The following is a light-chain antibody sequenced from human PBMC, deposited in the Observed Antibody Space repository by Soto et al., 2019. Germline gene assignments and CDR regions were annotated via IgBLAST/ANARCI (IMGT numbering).Light chain of an antibody. Sequence: EIVLTQSPGTLSLSPGERATLSCRASQSVSNNYLAWYQQKPGQAPRLLIYGASNRATGIPDRFSGSGSGTDFTLTINRLEPENFTVYYCQQYGSSGTFGQGTKVEIK. CDR1: QSVSNNY. V-gene: IGKV3-20*01. J-gene: IGKJ1*01. CDR2: GAS. CDR3: QQYGSSGT.